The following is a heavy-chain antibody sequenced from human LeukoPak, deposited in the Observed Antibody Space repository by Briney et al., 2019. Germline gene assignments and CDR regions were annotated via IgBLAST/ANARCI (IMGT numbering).Heavy chain of an antibody. J-gene: IGHJ2*01. V-gene: IGHV4-34*01. CDR3: ARRSPTYYDILTGYSRNWYFDL. CDR1: GGSFSGYY. CDR2: INHSGST. D-gene: IGHD3-9*01. Sequence: SETLSLTCAGYGGSFSGYYWSWIRQPPGKGLEWIGEINHSGSTNYNPSLKSRVTISVDTSKNQFSLKLSSVTAADTAVYYCARRSPTYYDILTGYSRNWYFDLWGRGTLVTVSS.